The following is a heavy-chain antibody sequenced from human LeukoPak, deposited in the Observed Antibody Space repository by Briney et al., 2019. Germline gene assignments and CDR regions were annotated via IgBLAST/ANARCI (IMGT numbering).Heavy chain of an antibody. D-gene: IGHD3-16*01. CDR2: IYYSGST. CDR1: GGSISSYY. CDR3: ARHGGYYYGMDV. Sequence: SETLYLTCTVSGGSISSYYWSWIRQPPGKGLEWIGYIYYSGSTNYNPSLKSRVTISVDTSKNQFSLKLSSVTAADTAVYYCARHGGYYYGMDVWGQGTTVTVSS. V-gene: IGHV4-59*08. J-gene: IGHJ6*02.